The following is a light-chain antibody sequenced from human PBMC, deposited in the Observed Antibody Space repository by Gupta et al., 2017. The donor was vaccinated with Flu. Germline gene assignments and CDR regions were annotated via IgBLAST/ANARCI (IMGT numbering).Light chain of an antibody. CDR3: LQTTLWHT. V-gene: IGKV2-24*01. CDR2: RVF. CDR1: QSLVHIDGNTY. J-gene: IGKJ2*01. Sequence: GQPASISCRTRQSLVHIDGNTYVNLLHQRPGQPLRLLIYRVFNRFSGVPDSFSGSGAGTDFTLKISRVEAVDVGVYYCLQTTLWHTFGQGT.